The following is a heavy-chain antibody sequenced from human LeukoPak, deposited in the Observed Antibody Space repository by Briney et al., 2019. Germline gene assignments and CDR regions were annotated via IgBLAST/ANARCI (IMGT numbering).Heavy chain of an antibody. V-gene: IGHV3-74*01. D-gene: IGHD3-10*01. Sequence: GGSLRLFCAASEFTFSSCWMHWVRQAPRKGLVWVSRINSDGSSTSYADSVKGRFTISRDNAKNTLYLQMNSLRAEDTAVYYCAYYYGSGSTRGYYFDYWGQGTLVTVSS. CDR1: EFTFSSCW. J-gene: IGHJ4*02. CDR3: AYYYGSGSTRGYYFDY. CDR2: INSDGSST.